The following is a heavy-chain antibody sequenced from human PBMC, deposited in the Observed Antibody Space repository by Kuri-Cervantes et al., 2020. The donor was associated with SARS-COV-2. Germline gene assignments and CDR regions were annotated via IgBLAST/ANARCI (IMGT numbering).Heavy chain of an antibody. V-gene: IGHV3-23*01. Sequence: SLKIYCAASGFTFTHYAMSWVRQAPGKGLEWVTAISGTGSTTYYADSVRGRFTISRDNSKNTLYLQMSSLRAEDTALYYCAKFRYSGSYYDFDYWGQGTLVTVSS. CDR1: GFTFTHYA. CDR3: AKFRYSGSYYDFDY. D-gene: IGHD1-26*01. J-gene: IGHJ4*02. CDR2: ISGTGSTT.